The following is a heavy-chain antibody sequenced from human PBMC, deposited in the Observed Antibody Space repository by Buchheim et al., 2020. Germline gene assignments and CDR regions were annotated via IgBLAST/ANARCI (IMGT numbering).Heavy chain of an antibody. V-gene: IGHV3-7*01. CDR1: GFTFSSYW. J-gene: IGHJ6*02. Sequence: VQLVESGGGLVQPGGSLRLSCAASGFTFSSYWMSWVRQAPGKGLEWVANIKQDGSEKYYVDSVKCRFTISRDKAKNSLYLQMNSLRAEDTAVYYCARSSGYSYGYLYYYGMDVWGQGTT. D-gene: IGHD5-18*01. CDR3: ARSSGYSYGYLYYYGMDV. CDR2: IKQDGSEK.